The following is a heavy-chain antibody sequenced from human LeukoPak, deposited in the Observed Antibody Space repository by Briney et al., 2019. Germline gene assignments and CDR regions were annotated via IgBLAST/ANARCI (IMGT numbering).Heavy chain of an antibody. Sequence: PGGSLRHSCAASRLPFTSYAMNWVPQAPAKGLEWASVIVGDGDGLHYVHSVSGRFTSCSDNSRIPLYLQLNSLSNEDAVVYGCANDRTPDGKYPSYFWGQGTLVTVSA. CDR1: RLPFTSYA. V-gene: IGHV3-23*01. CDR2: IVGDGDGL. J-gene: IGHJ4*02. CDR3: ANDRTPDGKYPSYF. D-gene: IGHD4-23*01.